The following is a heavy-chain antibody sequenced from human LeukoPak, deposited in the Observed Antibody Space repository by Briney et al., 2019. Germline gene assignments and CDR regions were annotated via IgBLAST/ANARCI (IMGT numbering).Heavy chain of an antibody. CDR2: ISHSGAT. J-gene: IGHJ6*02. D-gene: IGHD3-10*01. CDR3: ARDLLWFGELLSHYYYYGMDV. V-gene: IGHV4-59*02. Sequence: TSSETLSLTCTVSGGFVSRESWTWIRQFPDKRLEWIGYISHSGATDYKPSLESRVTISRDTPKNQFFLKLSSVTAADTAVYYCARDLLWFGELLSHYYYYGMDVWGQGTTVTVSS. CDR1: GGFVSRES.